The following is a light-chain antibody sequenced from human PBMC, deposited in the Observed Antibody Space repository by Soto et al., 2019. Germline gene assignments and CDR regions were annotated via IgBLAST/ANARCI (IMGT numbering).Light chain of an antibody. CDR1: QSVSSSY. CDR3: QQRRT. CDR2: GAS. J-gene: IGKJ4*01. V-gene: IGKV3-20*01. Sequence: EIVLTQSPCTLSLSPGERATLSCRASQSVSSSYLAWYQQKPGQAPRLLIYGASSRATGIPDRFSGSESGTDFTLTISRLEPKDFAVYYCQQRRTFGGGTKVEIK.